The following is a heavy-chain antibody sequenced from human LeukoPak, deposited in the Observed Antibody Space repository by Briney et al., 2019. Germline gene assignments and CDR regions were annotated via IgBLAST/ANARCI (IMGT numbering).Heavy chain of an antibody. D-gene: IGHD2-15*01. Sequence: SETLSLTCTVSGGSISSSSYYWGWIRQPPGKGLEWIGSIYYSRSTYYNPSLKSRVTISVDTSKNQFSLKLSSVTAADTAVYYCARHRNVVVVAPFDPWGQGTLITVSS. J-gene: IGHJ5*02. CDR2: IYYSRST. CDR1: GGSISSSSYY. CDR3: ARHRNVVVVAPFDP. V-gene: IGHV4-39*07.